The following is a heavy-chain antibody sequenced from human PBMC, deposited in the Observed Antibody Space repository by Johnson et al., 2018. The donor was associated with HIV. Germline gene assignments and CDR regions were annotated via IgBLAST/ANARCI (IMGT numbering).Heavy chain of an antibody. V-gene: IGHV3-11*04. Sequence: VESGGGLVNPGGSLRLSCAASGFTFSDYYMSWIRQAPGKGLEWVSYITSSGGTVYYAASVKGRFTISRDNAKNSLYLQMNILTAEDTAVYYCARAPEVRGIDAFDIWGQGTMVTVS. CDR2: ITSSGGTV. CDR3: ARAPEVRGIDAFDI. J-gene: IGHJ3*02. CDR1: GFTFSDYY. D-gene: IGHD3-10*01.